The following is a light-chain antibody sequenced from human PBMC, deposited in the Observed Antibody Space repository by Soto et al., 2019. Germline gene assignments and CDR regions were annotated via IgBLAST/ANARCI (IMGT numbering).Light chain of an antibody. CDR2: SAS. V-gene: IGKV3-20*01. J-gene: IGKJ4*01. Sequence: EIVLTQSPDTLSSSPGERATLSCRASQSIGNNYLAWYQQKPGQAPRLLIHSASTRATGIPDRFSGSGSGTDFTLTISRLEPDDFAVYYCHQHAESPLTFGGGTRVEI. CDR3: HQHAESPLT. CDR1: QSIGNNY.